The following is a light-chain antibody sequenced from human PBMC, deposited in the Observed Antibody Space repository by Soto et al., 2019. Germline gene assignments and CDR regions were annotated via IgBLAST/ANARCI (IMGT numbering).Light chain of an antibody. V-gene: IGKV1-39*01. Sequence: DIQMTQSPSSLSASVGDRVTITCRASQSISSYLNWYQQKPGKAHKLLIYAASSLQSGVPSRFSGSGSGTDFTLTISSLQPEDFATYYCQQSYSTPWTFGQGTKVDIK. J-gene: IGKJ1*01. CDR3: QQSYSTPWT. CDR1: QSISSY. CDR2: AAS.